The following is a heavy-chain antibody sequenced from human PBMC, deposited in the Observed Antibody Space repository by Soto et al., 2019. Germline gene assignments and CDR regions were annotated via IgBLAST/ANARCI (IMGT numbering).Heavy chain of an antibody. D-gene: IGHD3-22*01. CDR1: GFTFSSYG. CDR2: ISYDGSNK. J-gene: IGHJ3*02. CDR3: AKQKYDSSGYSDAFDI. Sequence: QVQLVESGGGVVQPGRSLRLSCAASGFTFSSYGMHWVRQAPGKGLEWVAVISYDGSNKYYADSVKGRFTISRDNSKNTLYLQMYRVRAQDTDVYFSAKQKYDSSGYSDAFDIWGQGTMVTVSS. V-gene: IGHV3-30*18.